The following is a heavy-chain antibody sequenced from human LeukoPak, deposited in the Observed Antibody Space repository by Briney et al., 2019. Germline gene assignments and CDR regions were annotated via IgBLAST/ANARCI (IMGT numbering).Heavy chain of an antibody. CDR3: ATGWELTPLFDY. D-gene: IGHD1-26*01. CDR1: GYTLTELS. Sequence: ASVKVSCKVSGYTLTELSMHWVRQAPGKGLEWMGGFDPEDGETIYAQKFQGRVTMTEDTSTDTAYMELSSLRSEDTAVYYCATGWELTPLFDYWGQGTLVTVSS. J-gene: IGHJ4*02. V-gene: IGHV1-24*01. CDR2: FDPEDGET.